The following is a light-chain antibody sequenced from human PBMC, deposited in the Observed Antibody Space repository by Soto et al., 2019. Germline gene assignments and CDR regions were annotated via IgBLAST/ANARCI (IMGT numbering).Light chain of an antibody. CDR2: DVF. J-gene: IGKJ5*01. V-gene: IGKV1-5*01. CDR3: QQYKTYSLIT. CDR1: QTISSW. Sequence: DSQMPQSPYTLSASVVDRFTITLLSSQTISSWLAWYQQKPGKAPKLLIYDVFSLESGVPSRFSGRGSGTEFTLTISSLQPDDFATYYCQQYKTYSLITFGQGPRLEIK.